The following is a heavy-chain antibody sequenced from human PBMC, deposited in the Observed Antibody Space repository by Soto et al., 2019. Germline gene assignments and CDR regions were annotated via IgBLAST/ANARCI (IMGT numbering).Heavy chain of an antibody. CDR3: ARQSWWPSKNWFDP. D-gene: IGHD2-8*02. CDR2: INHSGST. CDR1: GGSFSGYY. J-gene: IGHJ5*02. Sequence: PSETLSLTCAVYGGSFSGYYWSWIRQPPGKGLEWIGEINHSGSTNYNPSLKSRVTISVDTSKNQFSLKLSSVTAADTAVYYCARQSWWPSKNWFDPWGQGTLVTVS. V-gene: IGHV4-34*01.